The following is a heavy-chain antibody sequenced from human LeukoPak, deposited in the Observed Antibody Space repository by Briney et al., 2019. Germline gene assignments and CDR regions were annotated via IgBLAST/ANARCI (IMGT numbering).Heavy chain of an antibody. D-gene: IGHD3-10*01. Sequence: SETLSLTCNVSGGSISSANYYWSWIRRPAGKGLEWIGRIYTSGSTNYNPSLKSRVTISVDTSKNQFSLKLSSVTAADTAVYYCARERLNYYGSGSNYYYYYMDVWGKGTTVTISS. J-gene: IGHJ6*03. V-gene: IGHV4-61*02. CDR1: GGSISSANYY. CDR2: IYTSGST. CDR3: ARERLNYYGSGSNYYYYYMDV.